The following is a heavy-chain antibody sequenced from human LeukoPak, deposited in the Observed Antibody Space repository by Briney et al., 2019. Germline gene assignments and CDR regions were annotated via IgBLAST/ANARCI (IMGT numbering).Heavy chain of an antibody. D-gene: IGHD3-22*01. CDR1: GGSISSYY. CDR2: IYYSGST. CDR3: ARLSYYYDSSKDAFDI. J-gene: IGHJ3*02. Sequence: PSETLSLTCTVSGGSISSYYWSWIRQPPGKGLEWIGYIYYSGSTNYNPSLKSRVTISVDTSKNQFSLKLSSVTAADTAVYYCARLSYYYDSSKDAFDIWGQGTMVTVSS. V-gene: IGHV4-59*01.